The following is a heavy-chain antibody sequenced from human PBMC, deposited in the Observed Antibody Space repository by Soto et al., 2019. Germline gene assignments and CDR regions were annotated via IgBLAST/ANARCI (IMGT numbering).Heavy chain of an antibody. CDR1: GFTFSSHA. CDR2: IHGTRSII. CDR3: ARDARNADYDY. J-gene: IGHJ4*02. D-gene: IGHD3-16*01. V-gene: IGHV3-48*02. Sequence: EVQLVESGGGLVQPGGSLKLSCAVSGFTFSSHAMNWVRQAPVKGLEWVAYIHGTRSIIYYADSVKGRFTISRDNAKNSLYLQIDSLRDEDAALYSGARDARNADYDYWGQGTLVTVSS.